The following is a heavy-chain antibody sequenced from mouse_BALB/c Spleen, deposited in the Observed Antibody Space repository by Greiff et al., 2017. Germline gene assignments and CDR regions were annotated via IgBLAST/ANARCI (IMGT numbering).Heavy chain of an antibody. CDR3: ATYYGKDYYAMDY. Sequence: QVQLQQSGAELARPGASVKMSCKASGYTFTSYTMHWVKQRPGQGLEWIGYINPSSGYTNYDQKFKDKATLTADKSSSTAYMQLSSLTSEDSAVYYCATYYGKDYYAMDYWGQGTSVTVSS. CDR1: GYTFTSYT. J-gene: IGHJ4*01. V-gene: IGHV1-4*01. D-gene: IGHD2-10*01. CDR2: INPSSGYT.